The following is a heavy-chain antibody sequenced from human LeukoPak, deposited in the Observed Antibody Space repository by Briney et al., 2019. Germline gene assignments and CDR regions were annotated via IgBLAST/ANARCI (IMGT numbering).Heavy chain of an antibody. CDR1: GYTLTELS. J-gene: IGHJ4*02. V-gene: IGHV1-24*01. Sequence: GASVKVSCKVSGYTLTELSMHWVRQAPGKGLEWMGGIDPEDGETIYAQKFQGRVTMTEDTSTDTAYMELSSLRSEDTAVYYCATDIVVVPAAIRGTPTDYWGQGTLVTVSS. CDR2: IDPEDGET. D-gene: IGHD2-2*01. CDR3: ATDIVVVPAAIRGTPTDY.